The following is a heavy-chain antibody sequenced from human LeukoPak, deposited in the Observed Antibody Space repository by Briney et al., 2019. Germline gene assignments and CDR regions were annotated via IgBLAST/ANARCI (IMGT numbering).Heavy chain of an antibody. Sequence: GGSLRLSCAASGFTFSSYGMHWVRQAPGKGLEWVAVIWSDGSNKFYADSVKGRFTISRDTSKNTPYLQMNSLRAEDTAVYYCAREDIVVVTGFDYWGQGTLVTVSS. D-gene: IGHD2-21*02. CDR3: AREDIVVVTGFDY. J-gene: IGHJ4*02. V-gene: IGHV3-33*01. CDR1: GFTFSSYG. CDR2: IWSDGSNK.